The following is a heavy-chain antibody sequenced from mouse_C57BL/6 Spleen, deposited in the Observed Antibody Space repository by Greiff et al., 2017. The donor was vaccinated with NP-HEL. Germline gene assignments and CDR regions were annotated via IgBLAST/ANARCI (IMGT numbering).Heavy chain of an antibody. Sequence: VQLQQSGAELVKPGASVKLSCKASGYTFTSYWMQWVKQRPGQGLEWIGEIDPSDSYTNYNQKFKGKATLTVDTSSSTAYMQLSSLTSEDSAVYYCARGAWMDYWGQGTSVTVSS. CDR2: IDPSDSYT. CDR1: GYTFTSYW. J-gene: IGHJ4*01. V-gene: IGHV1-50*01. CDR3: ARGAWMDY.